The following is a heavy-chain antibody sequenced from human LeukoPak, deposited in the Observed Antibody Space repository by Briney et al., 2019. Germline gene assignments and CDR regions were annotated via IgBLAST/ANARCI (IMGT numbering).Heavy chain of an antibody. Sequence: GASVKVSCKASGYTFTSYYMHWVRQAPGQGLEWMGIINPSGGSTSYAQKFQGRVTMTRDTSTSTVYMELSSLRSEDTAVYYCARDVGATGRFDAFDIWGQGTMVTVSS. CDR3: ARDVGATGRFDAFDI. J-gene: IGHJ3*02. CDR1: GYTFTSYY. D-gene: IGHD1-26*01. V-gene: IGHV1-46*01. CDR2: INPSGGST.